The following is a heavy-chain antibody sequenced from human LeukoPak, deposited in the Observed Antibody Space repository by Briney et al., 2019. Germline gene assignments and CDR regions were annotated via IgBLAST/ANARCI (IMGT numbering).Heavy chain of an antibody. Sequence: PGGSLRLSCAASGFSFSSFWMTWVRQTPGRGLEWVASIKQDGSEIYYVDSLKGRFIISRDNSKNSLYLQMNSLRAEDTAVYYCARSLGYCSGGSCYPFDCWGQGALVTVSS. CDR3: ARSLGYCSGGSCYPFDC. D-gene: IGHD2-15*01. V-gene: IGHV3-7*04. CDR2: IKQDGSEI. CDR1: GFSFSSFW. J-gene: IGHJ4*02.